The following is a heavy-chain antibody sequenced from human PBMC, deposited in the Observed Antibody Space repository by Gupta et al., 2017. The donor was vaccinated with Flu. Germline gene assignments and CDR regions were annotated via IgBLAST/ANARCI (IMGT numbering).Heavy chain of an antibody. CDR2: IHTNGGT. D-gene: IGHD3-10*01. J-gene: IGHJ4*02. Sequence: GIHTNGGTNYNPSLKSRLTMSVDMSKNQFSLNLRSVTAADSAVYYCARDNPPGSASSFDYWGQGILVTVSS. V-gene: IGHV4-4*07. CDR3: ARDNPPGSASSFDY.